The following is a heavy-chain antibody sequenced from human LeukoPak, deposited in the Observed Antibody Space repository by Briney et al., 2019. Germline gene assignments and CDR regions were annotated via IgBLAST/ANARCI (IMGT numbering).Heavy chain of an antibody. J-gene: IGHJ4*02. Sequence: SETLSLTCTVSGDSINNSSYYWGWIRQPPGKGLEWIGSIHYSGSTYYNPSLKSRVTISVDTSKNHPSLRLRSVTAADTAVYYCERGSIAPDYWGQGILVTVSS. CDR1: GDSINNSSYY. V-gene: IGHV4-39*02. CDR2: IHYSGST. CDR3: ERGSIAPDY. D-gene: IGHD6-6*01.